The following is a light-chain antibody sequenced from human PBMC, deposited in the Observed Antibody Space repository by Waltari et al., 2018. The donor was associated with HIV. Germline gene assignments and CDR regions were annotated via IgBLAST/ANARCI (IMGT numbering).Light chain of an antibody. V-gene: IGLV2-23*02. CDR2: EVN. J-gene: IGLJ1*01. CDR1: SSDVGNYDL. CDR3: CSYSDRRIYV. Sequence: QSALTQPASVSGSLGQSITISCTGTSSDVGNYDLVSWYQQHPGKAPKIISYEVNKRPPGASNRMSGSKSGNTASLTSSGLQAEDEADYYCCSYSDRRIYVFGSGTRVSAL.